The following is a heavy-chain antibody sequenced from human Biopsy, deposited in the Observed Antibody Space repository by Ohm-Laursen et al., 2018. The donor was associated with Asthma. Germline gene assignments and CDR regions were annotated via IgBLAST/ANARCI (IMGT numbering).Heavy chain of an antibody. CDR1: SGSGGYMRSGNYY. Sequence: PGTLSLTCSLSSGSGGYMRSGNYYWGWIRQPPGKGLEWIGSIYYSGTTYYNPSLESRVTLSADTSKNQFSLKLTSVTAADTAAYYCVRGSSSWHHGPFHYYYGMDVWGQGTTATVSS. CDR2: IYYSGTT. D-gene: IGHD6-13*01. J-gene: IGHJ6*02. CDR3: VRGSSSWHHGPFHYYYGMDV. V-gene: IGHV4-39*01.